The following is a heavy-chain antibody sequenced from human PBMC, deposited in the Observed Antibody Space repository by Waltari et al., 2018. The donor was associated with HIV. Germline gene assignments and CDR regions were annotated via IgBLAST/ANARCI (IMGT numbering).Heavy chain of an antibody. CDR1: GGSISSGSYY. J-gene: IGHJ6*02. CDR2: IYTRGST. V-gene: IGHV4-61*02. D-gene: IGHD2-8*01. CDR3: ARDVESVFKGGMDV. Sequence: QVQLQESGPGLVKPSQTLSLTCTVSGGSISSGSYYWSWIRQPAGKGLEWIGRIYTRGSTNYNPSLKSRVTISVDTSKTQFSLKLSSVTAADTAVYYCARDVESVFKGGMDVWGQGTTVTVSS.